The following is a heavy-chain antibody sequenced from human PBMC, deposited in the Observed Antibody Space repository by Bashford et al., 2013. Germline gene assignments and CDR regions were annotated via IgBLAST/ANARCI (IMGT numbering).Heavy chain of an antibody. CDR1: GGSISSGGYY. CDR3: ASQYRYSGYRDY. V-gene: IGHV4-39*01. Sequence: SETLSLTCTVSGGSISSGGYYWSWIRQHQGKGLEWIGYIYYSGSTYYNPSLKSRVTISVDTSKNQFSLKLSSVTAADTAVYYCASQYRYSGYRDYWGQGTLVTVSS. J-gene: IGHJ4*02. D-gene: IGHD3-22*01. CDR2: IYYSGST.